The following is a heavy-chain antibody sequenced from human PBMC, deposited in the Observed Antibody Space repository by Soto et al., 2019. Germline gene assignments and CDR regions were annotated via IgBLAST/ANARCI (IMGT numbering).Heavy chain of an antibody. J-gene: IGHJ6*02. CDR2: IYYSGST. D-gene: IGHD3-3*01. CDR1: GGSISSGGYY. CDR3: ARTCFGVVIMSGMDV. V-gene: IGHV4-31*03. Sequence: SETLSLTCTVSGGSISSGGYYWSWIRQHPGKGLEWIGYIYYSGSTYYNPSLKSRVTISVDTSKNQFSLKLSSVTAADTAVYYCARTCFGVVIMSGMDVWGQGTTVTVSS.